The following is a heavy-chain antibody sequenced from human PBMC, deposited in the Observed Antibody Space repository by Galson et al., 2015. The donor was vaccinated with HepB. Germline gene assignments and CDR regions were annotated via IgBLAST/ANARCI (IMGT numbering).Heavy chain of an antibody. CDR3: ARDIYQGDGY. V-gene: IGHV3-43*01. CDR1: GFTFDYYT. J-gene: IGHJ4*02. D-gene: IGHD2-2*01. CDR2: ISWDSHSI. Sequence: SLRLSCAASGFTFDYYTMHWVRQAPGKGLEWVSLISWDSHSIKYADSVKGRFTISRDNSKNSLYLQMNSLRTGDTALYYCARDIYQGDGYWGQGTLVTVSS.